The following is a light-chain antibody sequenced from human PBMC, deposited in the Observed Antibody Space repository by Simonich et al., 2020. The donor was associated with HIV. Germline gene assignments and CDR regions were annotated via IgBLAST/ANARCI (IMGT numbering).Light chain of an antibody. CDR3: QQYNNWPLT. CDR1: QSVSRSY. J-gene: IGKJ3*01. CDR2: GAS. V-gene: IGKV3-15*01. Sequence: EIVLTQSPATLSLSPGERATLPCGSRQSVSRSYLAWYQQKPCLAPRLLIYGASTRASGVPARVSGSGSGTEFTLTISSMQSEDFAVYYCQQYNNWPLTFGPGTKVDI.